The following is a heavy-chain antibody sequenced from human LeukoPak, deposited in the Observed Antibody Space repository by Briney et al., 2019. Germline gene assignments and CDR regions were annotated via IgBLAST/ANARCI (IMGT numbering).Heavy chain of an antibody. D-gene: IGHD6-13*01. CDR1: GFTFSSYG. Sequence: GGSLRLSCAASGFTFSSYGMHWVRQAPGKGLEWVAVIWYDGSNKYYADSVKGRFTISRDNSKNTLYLQINSLRAEDTAVYYCVREDSSSWDSPYFDYWGQGTPVTVSS. CDR2: IWYDGSNK. J-gene: IGHJ4*02. V-gene: IGHV3-33*01. CDR3: VREDSSSWDSPYFDY.